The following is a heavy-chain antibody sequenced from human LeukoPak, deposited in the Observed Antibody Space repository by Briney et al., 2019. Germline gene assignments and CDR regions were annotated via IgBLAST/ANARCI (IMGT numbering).Heavy chain of an antibody. Sequence: ASVKVSCKASGDTFTGYYMHWVRQAPGQGLEWVGWINPNSGGTNYAQKFQGRVTMTRDTSISTAYMELSRLRSDDTAVYYCARDFDCSSTSCYKVKTYYYYYGMDVWGQGTTVTVSS. J-gene: IGHJ6*02. CDR1: GDTFTGYY. V-gene: IGHV1-2*02. D-gene: IGHD2-2*02. CDR3: ARDFDCSSTSCYKVKTYYYYYGMDV. CDR2: INPNSGGT.